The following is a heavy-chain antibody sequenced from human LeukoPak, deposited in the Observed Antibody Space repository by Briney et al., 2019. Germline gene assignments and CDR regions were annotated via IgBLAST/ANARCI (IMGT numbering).Heavy chain of an antibody. J-gene: IGHJ6*03. V-gene: IGHV4-4*07. CDR1: GGSISSYY. Sequence: SETLSLTCTVSGGSISSYYWSWIRRPAGRGLEWIGRIYTSGSTNYNPSLKSRVTMSVDTSKNQFSLKLSSVTAADTAVYYCARGGITMVRGVPYYYYYMDVWGKGTTVTISS. CDR2: IYTSGST. D-gene: IGHD3-10*01. CDR3: ARGGITMVRGVPYYYYYMDV.